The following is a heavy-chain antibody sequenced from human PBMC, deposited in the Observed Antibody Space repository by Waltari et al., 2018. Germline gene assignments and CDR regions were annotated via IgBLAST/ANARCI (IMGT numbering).Heavy chain of an antibody. CDR1: GGTFSSYA. Sequence: QVQLVQSGAEVKKPGSSVKVSCTASGGTFSSYAISWVRQAPGQGLEWMGGIIPIFGTANYAQKLQGRVTITTDESKSTAYMELRSLRSEGTAEYYGARGGSGGSCVNWFDPWGQGTLVTVSS. CDR3: ARGGSGGSCVNWFDP. V-gene: IGHV1-69*05. J-gene: IGHJ5*02. D-gene: IGHD2-15*01. CDR2: IIPIFGTA.